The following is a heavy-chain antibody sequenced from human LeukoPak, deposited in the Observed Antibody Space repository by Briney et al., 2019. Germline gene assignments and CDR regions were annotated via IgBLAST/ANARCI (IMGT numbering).Heavy chain of an antibody. V-gene: IGHV1-69*04. D-gene: IGHD4-17*01. Sequence: ASVKVSCKASGGTFSSYAISWVRQAPGQGLEWMGRIIPIFGIANYAQKFQGRVTITADKSTSTAYMELSSLRSEDTAVYYCARGSYGDYYSVYLDYWGQGTLVTVSS. CDR2: IIPIFGIA. J-gene: IGHJ4*02. CDR3: ARGSYGDYYSVYLDY. CDR1: GGTFSSYA.